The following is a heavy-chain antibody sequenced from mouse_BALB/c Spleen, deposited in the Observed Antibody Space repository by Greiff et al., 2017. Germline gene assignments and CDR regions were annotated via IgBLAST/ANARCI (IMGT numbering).Heavy chain of an antibody. J-gene: IGHJ3*01. CDR1: GYTFTSYY. D-gene: IGHD3-3*01. CDR3: AREGDLAWFAY. Sequence: QVQLQQSGPELVKPGASVRISCKASGYTFTSYYIHWVKQRPGQGLEWIGWIYPGNVNTKYNEKFKGKATLTADKSSSTAYMQLSSLTSEDSAVYFCAREGDLAWFAYWGQGTLVTVSA. V-gene: IGHV1S56*01. CDR2: IYPGNVNT.